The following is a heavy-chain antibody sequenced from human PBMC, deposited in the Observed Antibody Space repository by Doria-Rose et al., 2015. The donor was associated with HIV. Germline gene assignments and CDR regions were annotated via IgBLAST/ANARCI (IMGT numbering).Heavy chain of an antibody. D-gene: IGHD3-10*01. J-gene: IGHJ4*02. CDR1: GFTSSSHR. V-gene: IGHV3-21*01. CDR3: ATGVTLDY. Sequence: VQLVQSGGGLVRPGGSLRLSCATSGFTSSSHRINWVRQAPGKGLEWVSSISSTSAYINYADSVRGRFTISRDNARNSLYLQMDGLRAEDTAIYYCATGVTLDYWGQGTLVTVSS. CDR2: ISSTSAYI.